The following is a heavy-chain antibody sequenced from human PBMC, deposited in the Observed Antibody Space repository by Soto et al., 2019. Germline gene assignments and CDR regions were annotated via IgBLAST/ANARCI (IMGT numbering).Heavy chain of an antibody. V-gene: IGHV4-34*01. J-gene: IGHJ5*02. Sequence: SETLSLTCGVYGGSFKNYYWIWVRKPPGKGLEWIGEVNHSGEATYNPSLQSRVSISLDTSNKHFSLKMTYVTAADTAIYFCARAERFSSSGFDPWGQGNKGPVSS. CDR1: GGSFKNYY. D-gene: IGHD3-10*01. CDR2: VNHSGEA. CDR3: ARAERFSSSGFDP.